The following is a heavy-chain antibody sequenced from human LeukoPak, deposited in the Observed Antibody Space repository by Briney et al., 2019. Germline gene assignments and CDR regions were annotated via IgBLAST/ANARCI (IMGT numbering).Heavy chain of an antibody. D-gene: IGHD3-3*01. CDR1: GYTFTSYY. CDR2: INPSGGST. J-gene: IGHJ6*02. V-gene: IGHV1-46*01. CDR3: ARAFWSGYGMDV. Sequence: ASVKVSCKASGYTFTSYYMHWVRQAPGQGFEWMGIINPSGGSTSYAQKFQGRVTMTRDTSTSTVYMELSSLRSEDTAVYYCARAFWSGYGMDVWGQGTTVTVSS.